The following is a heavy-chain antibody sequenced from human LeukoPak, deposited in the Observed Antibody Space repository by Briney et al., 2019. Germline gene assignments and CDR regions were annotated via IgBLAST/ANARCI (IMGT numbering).Heavy chain of an antibody. V-gene: IGHV4-59*01. J-gene: IGHJ5*02. Sequence: PSETLSLTCTVSGVSISSYYWSWIRQPPGKGLEWIGYIYYSGSTNYNPSLKSRVTISVDTSKNQFSLKLSSVTAADTAVYYCARVKANGGWFDPWGQGTLVTVSS. CDR3: ARVKANGGWFDP. CDR2: IYYSGST. CDR1: GVSISSYY. D-gene: IGHD1-1*01.